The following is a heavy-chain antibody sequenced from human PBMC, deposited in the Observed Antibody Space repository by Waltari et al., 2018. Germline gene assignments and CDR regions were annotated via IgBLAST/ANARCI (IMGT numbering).Heavy chain of an antibody. J-gene: IGHJ3*02. Sequence: QVQLVQSGAEVKKPGAAVKVCCKASGYTFTSYGNSWGRPAPGQGLEWMGWFSAYNGNTNYAQKLQGRVTMTTDPSTSTPYMELRSLISDDTAVYYCAREGVTDAFDIWGQGTMVTVSS. CDR3: AREGVTDAFDI. V-gene: IGHV1-18*01. D-gene: IGHD3-16*01. CDR2: FSAYNGNT. CDR1: GYTFTSYG.